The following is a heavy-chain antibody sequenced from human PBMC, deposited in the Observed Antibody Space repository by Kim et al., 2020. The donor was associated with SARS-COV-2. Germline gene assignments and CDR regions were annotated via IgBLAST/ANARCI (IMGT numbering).Heavy chain of an antibody. CDR1: GFTFSSYG. CDR2: ISYDGSNK. Sequence: GGSLRLSCAASGFTFSSYGMHWVRQAPGKGLEWVAVISYDGSNKYYADSVKGRFTISRDNSKSTVNLQMNNVRTEDTAVYYCAKQEGSGSYWGGDFDYWGQGTLVTVSS. CDR3: AKQEGSGSYWGGDFDY. J-gene: IGHJ4*02. V-gene: IGHV3-30*18. D-gene: IGHD3-10*01.